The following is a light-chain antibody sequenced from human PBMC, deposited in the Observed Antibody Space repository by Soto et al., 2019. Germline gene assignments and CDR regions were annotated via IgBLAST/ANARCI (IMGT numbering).Light chain of an antibody. CDR1: SSDVGGYNY. CDR2: EVS. V-gene: IGLV2-8*02. CDR3: ASYAGSINWV. J-gene: IGLJ3*02. Sequence: QSVLTQPPSASRSPGQSVTISCTGTSSDVGGYNYVSWYQQHPGKAPKLMVFEVSKRPSGVPDRFSGSKSGNTASLTVSGLQAEDEADYYCASYAGSINWVFGGGTQLTVL.